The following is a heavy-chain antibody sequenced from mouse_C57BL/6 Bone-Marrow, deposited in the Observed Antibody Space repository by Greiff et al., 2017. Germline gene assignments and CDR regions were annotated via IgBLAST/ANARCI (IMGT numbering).Heavy chain of an antibody. V-gene: IGHV1-15*01. CDR1: GYTFTDYE. D-gene: IGHD2-12*01. Sequence: QVQLQQSGAELVRPGASVTLSCKASGYTFTDYEMHWVKQTPVHGLAWIGAIDPETGGTAYNQKFKGKAILTADNSSSTAYMELRSLTSEDSAVYYCTRRGYDFWFAYWGQGTLVTVSA. CDR2: IDPETGGT. J-gene: IGHJ3*01. CDR3: TRRGYDFWFAY.